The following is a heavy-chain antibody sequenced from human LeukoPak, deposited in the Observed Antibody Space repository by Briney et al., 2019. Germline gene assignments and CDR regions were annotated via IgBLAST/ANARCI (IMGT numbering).Heavy chain of an antibody. V-gene: IGHV4-59*01. CDR2: IYNSEIT. Sequence: SETLSLTCAVSGGSISSYYWSWIRQAPGKGLEFIGYIYNSEITNYNPSLTSRVTMSVDTSKNQFSLKLKSMTAADTAVYYCAKGGGSSFRGDYYYYYMDVWGKGTTVTVSS. CDR3: AKGGGSSFRGDYYYYYMDV. D-gene: IGHD2-15*01. J-gene: IGHJ6*03. CDR1: GGSISSYY.